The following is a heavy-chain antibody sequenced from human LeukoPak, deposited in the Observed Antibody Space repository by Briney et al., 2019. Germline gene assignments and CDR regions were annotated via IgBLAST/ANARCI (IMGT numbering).Heavy chain of an antibody. D-gene: IGHD6-13*01. Sequence: GGSLRLSSAASGFTFSSYSMNWVRQAPRKGLEWVSSISSSSSYIYYADSVKGRFTISRDNAKNSLYLQMNSLRAEDTAVYYCARDRRRHSSSWYFDYWGQGTLVTVSS. V-gene: IGHV3-21*01. CDR2: ISSSSSYI. J-gene: IGHJ4*02. CDR1: GFTFSSYS. CDR3: ARDRRRHSSSWYFDY.